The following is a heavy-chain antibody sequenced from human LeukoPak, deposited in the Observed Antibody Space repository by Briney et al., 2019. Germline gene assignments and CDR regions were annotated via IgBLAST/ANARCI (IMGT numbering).Heavy chain of an antibody. D-gene: IGHD1-26*01. CDR3: ARRGFVGAIDFDY. V-gene: IGHV4-30-4*01. Sequence: PSQTLSLTCTVSGVSIDGGDYYWAWIRQPPGKGREWIGFIYYRGGTSYNPSLNSRLFISVDTSKSQFSLKLTSVTAADTAVYYCARRGFVGAIDFDYWGQGTLVTVSS. CDR1: GVSIDGGDYY. CDR2: IYYRGGT. J-gene: IGHJ4*02.